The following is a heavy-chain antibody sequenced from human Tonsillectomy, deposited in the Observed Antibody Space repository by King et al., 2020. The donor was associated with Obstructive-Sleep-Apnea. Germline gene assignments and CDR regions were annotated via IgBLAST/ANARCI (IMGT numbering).Heavy chain of an antibody. V-gene: IGHV2-5*02. D-gene: IGHD6-19*01. CDR2: IFCDDDK. J-gene: IGHJ4*02. CDR1: GFSRSTSGVV. Sequence: ITLKESGPTLVKPIQTLPLTCTFSGFSRSTSGVVVGWIRQPPGQALDWLAFIFCDDDKRYSPSLQSRLTITKENSDNQVVLTMTNMDPVDTATYYCAHRSSGGPSGFDFWGQGSLVTVSS. CDR3: AHRSSGGPSGFDF.